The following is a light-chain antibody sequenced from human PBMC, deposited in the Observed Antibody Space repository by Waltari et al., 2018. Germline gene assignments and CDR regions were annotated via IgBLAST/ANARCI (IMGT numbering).Light chain of an antibody. J-gene: IGLJ2*01. CDR2: QDS. CDR1: NLEDKF. CDR3: QAWDSSTDVV. V-gene: IGLV3-1*01. Sequence: YELTQSPSVSVSPGQTASITCSGDNLEDKFVCWYQQKAGQSPVLVIHQDSRRPSGIPERCSGSSSGNTATLTVSGTQAMDEADYYCQAWDSSTDVVFGGGTRLTVL.